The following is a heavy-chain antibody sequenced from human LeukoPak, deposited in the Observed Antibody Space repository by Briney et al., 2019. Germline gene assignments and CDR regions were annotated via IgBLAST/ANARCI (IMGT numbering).Heavy chain of an antibody. D-gene: IGHD6-6*01. J-gene: IGHJ5*02. V-gene: IGHV4-34*01. CDR3: VLLESIAARGFDP. CDR1: GGSFSGYY. CDR2: INHSGST. Sequence: SETLSLTCAVHGGSFSGYYWSWIRQPPGKGLEWIGEINHSGSTNYNPSLKSRVTISVDTSKNQFSLKLSSVTAADTAVYYCVLLESIAARGFDPWGQGTLVTVSS.